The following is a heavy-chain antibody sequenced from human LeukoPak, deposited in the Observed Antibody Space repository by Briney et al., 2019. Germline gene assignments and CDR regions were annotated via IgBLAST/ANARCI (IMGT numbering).Heavy chain of an antibody. V-gene: IGHV3-7*01. D-gene: IGHD6-19*01. CDR1: GFTLSSHW. CDR3: ARDKGIAVAGSDY. J-gene: IGHJ4*02. Sequence: GGSLRLSCAASGFTLSSHWMTWVRQAPGKGLEWVANINQDGSAKYYVDSVKGRFTISRDNSKNTLYLQMNSLRAEDTAVYYCARDKGIAVAGSDYWGQGTLVTVSS. CDR2: INQDGSAK.